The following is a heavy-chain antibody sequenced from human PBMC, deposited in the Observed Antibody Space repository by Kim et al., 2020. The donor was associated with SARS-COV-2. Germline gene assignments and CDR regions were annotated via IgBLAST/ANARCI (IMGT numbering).Heavy chain of an antibody. Sequence: GRFTISRDNAKNSLYLQMNSLRAEDTAVYYCARDPTPMIVVASHDWYFDLWGRGTLVTVSS. V-gene: IGHV3-11*01. D-gene: IGHD3-22*01. CDR3: ARDPTPMIVVASHDWYFDL. J-gene: IGHJ2*01.